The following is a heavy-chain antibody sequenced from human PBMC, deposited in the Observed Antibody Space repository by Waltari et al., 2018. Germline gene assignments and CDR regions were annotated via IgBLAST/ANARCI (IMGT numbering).Heavy chain of an antibody. D-gene: IGHD3-16*01. Sequence: QVQLQESGPGLVKPSETLSLTCIVSGGSISSYYWSWIRQPPGKGLEWIWYIYYSGSTNYNPSLKSRVTISVDTSKNQFSLKLSSVTAADTAVYYCASSIGGGDAFDIWGQGTMVTVSS. CDR1: GGSISSYY. V-gene: IGHV4-59*01. J-gene: IGHJ3*02. CDR2: IYYSGST. CDR3: ASSIGGGDAFDI.